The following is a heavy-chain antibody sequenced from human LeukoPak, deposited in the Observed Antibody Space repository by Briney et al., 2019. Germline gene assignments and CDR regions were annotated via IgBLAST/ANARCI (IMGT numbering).Heavy chain of an antibody. J-gene: IGHJ6*03. CDR2: ISDSGNT. CDR3: AKDNVKVTTIRRVPHYMDV. CDR1: GFTLSSYA. Sequence: GGSLRLSCAASGFTLSSYAMSWVRQAPGKGLEWVSAISDSGNTYHADSVKGRFTISRDNSKNTLYLQMNSLRAEDTAVHYCAKDNVKVTTIRRVPHYMDVWGKGTTVTISS. D-gene: IGHD5-12*01. V-gene: IGHV3-23*01.